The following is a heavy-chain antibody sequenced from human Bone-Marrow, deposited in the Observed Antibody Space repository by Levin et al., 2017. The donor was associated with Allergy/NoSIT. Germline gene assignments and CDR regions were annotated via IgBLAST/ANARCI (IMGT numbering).Heavy chain of an antibody. V-gene: IGHV3-21*01. D-gene: IGHD6-19*01. Sequence: RAGGSLRLSCAASGFTFSSYSMNWVRQAPGKGLEWVSSISSSSSYIYYADSVKGRFTISRDNAKNSLYLQMNSLRAEDTAVYYCARDHSSGWPTQIGYWGQGTLVTVSS. CDR1: GFTFSSYS. J-gene: IGHJ4*02. CDR3: ARDHSSGWPTQIGY. CDR2: ISSSSSYI.